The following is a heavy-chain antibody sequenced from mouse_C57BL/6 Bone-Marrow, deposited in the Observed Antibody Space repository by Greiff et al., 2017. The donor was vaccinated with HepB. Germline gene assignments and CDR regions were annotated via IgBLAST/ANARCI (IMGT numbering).Heavy chain of an antibody. D-gene: IGHD4-1*01. CDR3: ARLLPGTGDY. J-gene: IGHJ2*01. CDR2: ISSGGSYT. Sequence: EVQLVESGGDLVKPGGSLKLSCAASGFTFSSYGMSWVRQTPDKRLEWVATISSGGSYTYYPDSVKGRFTISRDNAKNTLYLQMSSLKSEDTAMYYCARLLPGTGDYWGHGTTLTVSS. V-gene: IGHV5-6*01. CDR1: GFTFSSYG.